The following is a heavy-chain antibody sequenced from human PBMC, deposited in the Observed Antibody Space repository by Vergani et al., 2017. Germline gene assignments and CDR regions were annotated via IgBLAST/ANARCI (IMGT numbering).Heavy chain of an antibody. J-gene: IGHJ4*02. Sequence: QVQLVQSGAEVKKPGSSVKVSCKASGGTFSSYAISWVRQAPGQGLEWMGGIIPIFGTANYAQKFQGRVTITADESTSTAYMELSSLRSEDTAVYYCARVPPYSDFWSGQPSATGEYYFDYWGQGTLVTVSS. V-gene: IGHV1-69*01. CDR1: GGTFSSYA. D-gene: IGHD3-3*01. CDR3: ARVPPYSDFWSGQPSATGEYYFDY. CDR2: IIPIFGTA.